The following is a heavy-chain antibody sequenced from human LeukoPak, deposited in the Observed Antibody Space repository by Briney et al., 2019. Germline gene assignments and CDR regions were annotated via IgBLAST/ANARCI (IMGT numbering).Heavy chain of an antibody. J-gene: IGHJ3*02. CDR3: ARGSFSGGSYQEDAFDI. D-gene: IGHD1-26*01. V-gene: IGHV1-46*01. CDR2: INPSGGST. Sequence: GASVKVSCKASGYTFTSYYMHWVRQAPGQGLEWMGIINPSGGSTSYAQKFQGRVTMTRDTSTGTVYMELSSLRSEDTAVYYCARGSFSGGSYQEDAFDIWGQGTMVTVSS. CDR1: GYTFTSYY.